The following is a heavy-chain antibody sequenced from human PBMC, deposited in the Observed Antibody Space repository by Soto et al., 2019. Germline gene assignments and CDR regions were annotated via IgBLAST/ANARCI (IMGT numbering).Heavy chain of an antibody. V-gene: IGHV3-33*01. Sequence: QVQLVESGGGVVQPGRSLRLSCAASGFTFSSYGMHWVRQAPGKGLQWVAVIWYDGSNKYYADSVKGRFTISRDNSKNTLYLQMNSLRAEDTAVYYCARDWQVPLDYWGQGTLVTVSS. CDR2: IWYDGSNK. CDR1: GFTFSSYG. J-gene: IGHJ4*02. CDR3: ARDWQVPLDY.